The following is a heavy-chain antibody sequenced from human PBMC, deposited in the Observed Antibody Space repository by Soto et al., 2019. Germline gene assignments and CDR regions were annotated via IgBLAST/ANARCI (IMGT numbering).Heavy chain of an antibody. CDR3: ARESEDLTSNFDY. V-gene: IGHV3-21*06. Sequence: PGGSLRLSCAASGFTFSSHGMNWVRQAPGKGLEWVSSISSTTNYIYYGDSMKGRFTISRDNAKNSLYLEMNSLRAEDTAVYYCARESEDLTSNFDYWGQGTLVTVSS. J-gene: IGHJ4*02. CDR1: GFTFSSHG. CDR2: ISSTTNYI.